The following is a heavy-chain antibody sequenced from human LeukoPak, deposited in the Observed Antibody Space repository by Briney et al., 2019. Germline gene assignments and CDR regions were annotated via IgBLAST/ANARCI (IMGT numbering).Heavy chain of an antibody. D-gene: IGHD6-19*01. CDR2: IYYSGST. CDR3: ASQWLADY. CDR1: GGSISSSSYY. J-gene: IGHJ4*02. V-gene: IGHV4-39*01. Sequence: PSETLSLTCTVSGGSISSSSYYWGWIRQPPGKGLEWIGRIYYSGSTYYNPSLKSRVTISVDTSKNQFSLKLSSVTAADTAVYYCASQWLADYWGQGTLVTVSS.